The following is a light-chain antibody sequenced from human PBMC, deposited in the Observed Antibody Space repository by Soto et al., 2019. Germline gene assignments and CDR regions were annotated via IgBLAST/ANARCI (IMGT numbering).Light chain of an antibody. CDR1: RRVGSN. Sequence: ETVMTQSPATLSVSPGERATLSCRASRRVGSNLAWYQQKPGQAPRLLIYGASTRATGIPARFSGSGSGTEFTLTISSLQCEDFAVYYCQQYKDWKTFGQGTKVEIK. CDR3: QQYKDWKT. J-gene: IGKJ1*01. CDR2: GAS. V-gene: IGKV3-15*01.